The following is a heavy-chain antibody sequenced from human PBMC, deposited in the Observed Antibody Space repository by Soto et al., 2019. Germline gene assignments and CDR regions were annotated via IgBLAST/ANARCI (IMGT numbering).Heavy chain of an antibody. CDR2: ISAYNGNT. CDR1: GYTFTSYG. V-gene: IGHV1-18*01. D-gene: IGHD3-10*01. CDR3: ARVYRITMVRGELSEY. Sequence: QVQLVQSGAEVKKPGGSVKVSCKASGYTFTSYGISWVRQAPGQGLEWMGWISAYNGNTNYAQKLQGRVTMTTDTSTSTAYMELRSLRSDDTAVYYCARVYRITMVRGELSEYWGQGTLVTVSS. J-gene: IGHJ4*02.